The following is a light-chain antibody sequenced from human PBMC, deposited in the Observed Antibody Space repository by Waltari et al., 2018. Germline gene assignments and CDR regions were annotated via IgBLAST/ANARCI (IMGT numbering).Light chain of an antibody. CDR3: QQLNSYPPT. J-gene: IGKJ4*01. CDR1: QGISSF. Sequence: QLTRSPSSLSASVGDRGTITCRASQGISSFLAWYQQKAGKAPKLLIYAASTLQSGVPSRFSGSVSGTDFTLTISSLQPEDFATYYCQQLNSYPPTFGGGTKVEIK. CDR2: AAS. V-gene: IGKV1-9*01.